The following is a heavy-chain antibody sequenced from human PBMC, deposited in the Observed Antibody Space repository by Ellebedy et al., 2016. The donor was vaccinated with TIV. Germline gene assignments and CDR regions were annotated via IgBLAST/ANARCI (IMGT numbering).Heavy chain of an antibody. V-gene: IGHV1-8*01. CDR1: GYTFTSYA. D-gene: IGHD3-16*01. CDR3: ARGGAKGENNFFDP. Sequence: AASVKVSCKAAGYTFTSYAINWVRQAAGQGLEWLGRMNPTSGFTNYPQNSQGRVTMTRNISINTAYMELSSLRSEDTAVYYCARGGAKGENNFFDPWGQGTLVTVSS. CDR2: MNPTSGFT. J-gene: IGHJ5*02.